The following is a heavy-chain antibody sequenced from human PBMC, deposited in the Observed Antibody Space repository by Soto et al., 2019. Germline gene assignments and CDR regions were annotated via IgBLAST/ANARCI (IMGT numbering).Heavy chain of an antibody. V-gene: IGHV4-59*01. CDR1: GGSISSYY. Sequence: SETLSLTCTVSGGSISSYYWSWIRQPPGKGLEWIGYIYYSGSTNYNPSLKSRVTISVDTSKNQFSLKLSSVTAADTAVYYRARGGTSDIVVVPAGGQTEYYFDYWGQGTLVTVSS. J-gene: IGHJ4*02. CDR2: IYYSGST. D-gene: IGHD2-2*01. CDR3: ARGGTSDIVVVPAGGQTEYYFDY.